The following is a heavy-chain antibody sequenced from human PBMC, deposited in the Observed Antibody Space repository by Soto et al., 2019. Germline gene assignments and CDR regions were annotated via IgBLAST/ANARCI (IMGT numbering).Heavy chain of an antibody. Sequence: GGSLRLSCAASGFTFTSYSMNWVRQAPGKGLEWVSYIRGTTHYADSVKGRFTISRDNARSSLYLQMNSLRADDTAVYYRARHPSFSFDIPGQATMVTVSS. V-gene: IGHV3-48*01. D-gene: IGHD3-16*02. CDR1: GFTFTSYS. CDR3: ARHPSFSFDI. J-gene: IGHJ3*02. CDR2: IRGTT.